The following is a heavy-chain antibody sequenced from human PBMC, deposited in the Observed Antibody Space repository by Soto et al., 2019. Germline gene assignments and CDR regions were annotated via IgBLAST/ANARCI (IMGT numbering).Heavy chain of an antibody. D-gene: IGHD2-15*01. CDR3: ARGDREDILVVVGARPGEYGIDI. J-gene: IGHJ6*02. Sequence: QVHLVESGGGVVQPGGSLRLSCAASGFTLRNHAMHWVRQAPGKGLECLAVIAYDGSNAFYRDSVKGRFTISRDNSKNTLYLHMNSLRSEDTGVYYCARGDREDILVVVGARPGEYGIDIWGQGTTVTVSS. CDR1: GFTLRNHA. CDR2: IAYDGSNA. V-gene: IGHV3-30-3*01.